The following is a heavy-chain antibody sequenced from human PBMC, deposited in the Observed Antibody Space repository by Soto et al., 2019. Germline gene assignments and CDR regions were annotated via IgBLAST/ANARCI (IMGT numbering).Heavy chain of an antibody. J-gene: IGHJ4*02. D-gene: IGHD5-18*01. CDR3: ATGGDTAKDGY. CDR1: GFTVIDNR. V-gene: IGHV3-53*01. Sequence: GGSLRLSCAGSGFTVIDNRMTWVRQAPGRGPEWVSTIYYNGNTFHADSVWGRFTISRDTSKNMLFLQMNSLRAEDTAVYYCATGGDTAKDGYWGQGTLVTVSS. CDR2: IYYNGNT.